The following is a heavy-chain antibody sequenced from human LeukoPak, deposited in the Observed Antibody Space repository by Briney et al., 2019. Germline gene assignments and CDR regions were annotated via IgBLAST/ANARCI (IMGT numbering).Heavy chain of an antibody. CDR3: AKDSGSYPSYFDY. V-gene: IGHV3-9*01. CDR2: ISWNSGSI. D-gene: IGHD1-26*01. CDR1: GFTFDDYA. J-gene: IGHJ4*02. Sequence: GGSLRLSCAASGFTFDDYAMHWVRQAPGKGLEWVSGISWNSGSIGYADSVKGRFTISRDNAKNSLYLQMNSLRAEDTALYYCAKDSGSYPSYFDYWGQGTLVTVSS.